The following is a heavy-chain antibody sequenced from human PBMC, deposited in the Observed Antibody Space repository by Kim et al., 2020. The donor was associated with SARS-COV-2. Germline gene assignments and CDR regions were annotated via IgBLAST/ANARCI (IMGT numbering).Heavy chain of an antibody. J-gene: IGHJ6*02. Sequence: SETLSLTCTVSGGYIRSYYWNWIRQTVGEGLEWIGRINTSGKIDYNPSLKSRVTMSIDTSDNQFFLKLTSGTAADSAVYYCARGYCSATSCADYYGMDIWGLGTRVTVSS. CDR2: INTSGKI. CDR3: ARGYCSATSCADYYGMDI. V-gene: IGHV4-4*07. CDR1: GGYIRSYY. D-gene: IGHD2-2*01.